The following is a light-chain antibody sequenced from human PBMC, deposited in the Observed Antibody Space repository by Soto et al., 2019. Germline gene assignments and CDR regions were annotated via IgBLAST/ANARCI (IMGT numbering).Light chain of an antibody. CDR3: QQYNDNWT. CDR2: KAS. V-gene: IGKV1-5*03. J-gene: IGKJ1*01. Sequence: DIQMTQSPSTLSASVGDRVTITCRASQSISSWLAWYQQKPGQAPKLLIYKASTLQSGVPSRFSGSGSGTEFTLAISSLQPDDSATYYCQQYNDNWTFGLGTKVEIK. CDR1: QSISSW.